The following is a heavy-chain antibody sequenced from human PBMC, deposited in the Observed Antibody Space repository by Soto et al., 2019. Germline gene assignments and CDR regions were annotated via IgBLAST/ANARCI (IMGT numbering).Heavy chain of an antibody. CDR1: GLTFSSYA. J-gene: IGHJ4*02. D-gene: IGHD5-18*01. CDR3: AKAGWMQLVDY. Sequence: EVQLLESGGGLVQPGGSLRLSCAASGLTFSSYAMSWVRQAPGKGLEWVSAISGSGGSTYYADSVKGRFTISRDNSKNPLYLEMNSLRAEDTAVYYCAKAGWMQLVDYWGQGTLVTVSS. V-gene: IGHV3-23*01. CDR2: ISGSGGST.